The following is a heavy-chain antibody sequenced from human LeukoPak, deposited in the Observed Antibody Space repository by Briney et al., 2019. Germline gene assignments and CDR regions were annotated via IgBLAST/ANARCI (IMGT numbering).Heavy chain of an antibody. V-gene: IGHV1-46*01. J-gene: IGHJ4*02. CDR1: GYTFTNYY. Sequence: ASVKVSCKASGYTFTNYYMHWVRQAPGQGREWMGIINPSGASTSYAQKFQGRVTMTRDTSTSTVYMELSSLRSEDTAVYYCARARVVVTATPSDYWGQGTLVTVSS. D-gene: IGHD2-21*02. CDR2: INPSGAST. CDR3: ARARVVVTATPSDY.